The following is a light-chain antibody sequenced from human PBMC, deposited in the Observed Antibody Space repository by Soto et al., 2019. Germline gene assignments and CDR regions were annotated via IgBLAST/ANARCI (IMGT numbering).Light chain of an antibody. V-gene: IGKV3-11*01. J-gene: IGKJ5*01. CDR3: QQYGSSPPRAS. CDR2: DAS. Sequence: ETVLRQSGAKRSFRPGEIATLSWSASQRVSSFLAWYQQKPGQAPRLLIYDASHRATGIPARFSGSGSGTDFDLTISRLEPQDFAVYYCQQYGSSPPRASFGQGTRLEIK. CDR1: QRVSSF.